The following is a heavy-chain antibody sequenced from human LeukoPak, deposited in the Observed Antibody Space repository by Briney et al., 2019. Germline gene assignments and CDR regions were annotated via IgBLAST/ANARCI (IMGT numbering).Heavy chain of an antibody. J-gene: IGHJ6*02. CDR1: GFTFSSYS. CDR2: ISSSSSYI. Sequence: PGGSLRLSCAASGFTFSSYSMNWVRQAPGKGLEWVSSISSSSSYIYYADSVKGRFTISRDNAKNTLYLQMNSLRAEDTAVYYCARASGYCSSTSCTYYYGMDVWGQGTTVTVSS. V-gene: IGHV3-21*01. D-gene: IGHD2-2*01. CDR3: ARASGYCSSTSCTYYYGMDV.